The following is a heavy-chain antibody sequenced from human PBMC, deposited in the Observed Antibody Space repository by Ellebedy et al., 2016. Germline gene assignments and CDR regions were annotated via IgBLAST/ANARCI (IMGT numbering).Heavy chain of an antibody. Sequence: ASVKVSCKASGYTFTTYGISWVRQAPGQGLEWMGWISGYNGNTNYAQKLQGRVTMTTDTSTSTAYMELRSLRSDDTAVYYCARGGESSGSPLYYYYAMDVWGQGTTVTVSS. V-gene: IGHV1-18*01. CDR2: ISGYNGNT. CDR3: ARGGESSGSPLYYYYAMDV. J-gene: IGHJ6*02. CDR1: GYTFTTYG. D-gene: IGHD3-22*01.